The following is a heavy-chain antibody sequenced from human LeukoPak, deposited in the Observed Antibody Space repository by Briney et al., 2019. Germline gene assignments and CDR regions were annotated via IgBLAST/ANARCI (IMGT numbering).Heavy chain of an antibody. CDR3: TTDSPVVVVAATGDY. V-gene: IGHV3-15*01. Sequence: GGSLRLSCAASGFTFSNAWMSWVRQAPGKGLEWVGRIQSKTDGGTTDYAAAVKGRFTISRDDSKNTLYLQMYSLKTEDTAVYYCTTDSPVVVVAATGDYWGQGTLVTVSS. J-gene: IGHJ4*02. CDR2: IQSKTDGGTT. CDR1: GFTFSNAW. D-gene: IGHD2-15*01.